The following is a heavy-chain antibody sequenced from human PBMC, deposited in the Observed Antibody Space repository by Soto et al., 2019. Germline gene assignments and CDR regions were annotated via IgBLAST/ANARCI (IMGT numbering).Heavy chain of an antibody. CDR2: IWYDGSNK. Sequence: QVQLVESGGGVVQPGRSLRLSCAASGFTFSSYGMHWVRQAPGKGLEWVAVIWYDGSNKYYADSVKGRFTISRDNSKNTLYLQMNSLRAEDTAVYYCARTPDRYSSSWLDYWGQGTLVTVSS. CDR1: GFTFSSYG. CDR3: ARTPDRYSSSWLDY. J-gene: IGHJ4*02. V-gene: IGHV3-33*01. D-gene: IGHD6-13*01.